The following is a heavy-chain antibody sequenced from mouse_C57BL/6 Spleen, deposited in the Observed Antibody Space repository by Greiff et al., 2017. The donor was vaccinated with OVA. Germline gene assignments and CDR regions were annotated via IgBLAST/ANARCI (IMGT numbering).Heavy chain of an antibody. D-gene: IGHD2-1*01. CDR1: GYTFTDYY. CDR3: ARRDYGNFHWYFDV. J-gene: IGHJ1*03. CDR2: INPNNGGT. Sequence: EVQLQQSGPELVKPGASVKISCKASGYTFTDYYMNWVKQSHGKSLEWIGDINPNNGGTSYNQKFKGKATLTVDKSSSTAYMERRSLTSEDSAVYYCARRDYGNFHWYFDVWGTGTTVTVSS. V-gene: IGHV1-26*01.